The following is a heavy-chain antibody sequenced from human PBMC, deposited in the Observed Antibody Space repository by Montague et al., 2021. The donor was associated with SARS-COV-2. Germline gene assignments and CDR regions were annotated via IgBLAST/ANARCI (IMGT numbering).Heavy chain of an antibody. D-gene: IGHD2-2*01. J-gene: IGHJ5*02. V-gene: IGHV3-9*01. CDR2: ISWSSGTR. CDR3: TKDFERTASNTNNWFDP. CDR1: GFNFGNYA. Sequence: SLRLSCAASGFNFGNYAMHWVRQPPGKGLEWVSGISWSSGTRRYADSVKGRFTISRDNAKNSLFLQMNSLRVEDTALYYCTKDFERTASNTNNWFDPWGQGTLVTVSS.